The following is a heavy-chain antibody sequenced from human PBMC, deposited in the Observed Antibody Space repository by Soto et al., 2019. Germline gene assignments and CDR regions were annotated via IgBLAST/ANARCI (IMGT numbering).Heavy chain of an antibody. J-gene: IGHJ4*02. Sequence: ASVKVSCKTSGYTFSNYGITWVRQAPGQPLEWLGWISLYSDGTNYAQKFQGRVSMTTDTSTTTAYMELRSLRSDDTAVYYCARYCSSTSCYNGGHDYWGQGTLVTVSS. D-gene: IGHD2-2*02. CDR1: GYTFSNYG. CDR2: ISLYSDGT. CDR3: ARYCSSTSCYNGGHDY. V-gene: IGHV1-18*01.